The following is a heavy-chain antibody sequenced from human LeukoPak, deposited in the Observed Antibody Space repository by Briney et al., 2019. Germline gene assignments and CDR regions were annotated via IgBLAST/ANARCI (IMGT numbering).Heavy chain of an antibody. CDR1: GFTFSSYA. CDR2: ISGSGGST. CDR3: AKVGWGAYYDSSGYYYDY. Sequence: GGSLRLSCAASGFTFSSYAMSWVRQAPGKGLEWVSAISGSGGSTYYADSVKGRFTISRDNSKNTLYLQMNSLRAEDTAVYYCAKVGWGAYYDSSGYYYDYWGQGTLVTVSS. J-gene: IGHJ4*02. V-gene: IGHV3-23*01. D-gene: IGHD3-22*01.